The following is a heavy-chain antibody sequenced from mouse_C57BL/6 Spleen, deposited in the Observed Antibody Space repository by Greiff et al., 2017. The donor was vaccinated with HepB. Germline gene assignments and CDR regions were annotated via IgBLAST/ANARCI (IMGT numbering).Heavy chain of an antibody. CDR3: ARYSNYVDYYAMDY. CDR2: IYPGDGDT. J-gene: IGHJ4*01. Sequence: VQGVESGPELVKPGASVKISCKASGYAFSSSWMNWVKQRPGKGLEWIGRIYPGDGDTNYNGKFKGKATLTADKSSSTAYMQLSSLTSEDSAVYFCARYSNYVDYYAMDYWGQGTSVTVSS. V-gene: IGHV1-82*01. CDR1: GYAFSSSW. D-gene: IGHD2-5*01.